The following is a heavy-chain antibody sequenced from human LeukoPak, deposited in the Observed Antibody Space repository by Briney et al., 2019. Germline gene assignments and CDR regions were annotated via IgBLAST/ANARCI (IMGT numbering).Heavy chain of an antibody. Sequence: MTSETLSLTCAVYGGSFSGYYWSWIRQPPGKGLEWIGEINHSGSTNYNPSLKSRVTISVDTSKNQFSLKLSSVTAADTAVYYCARRRWGYSSSSYYFDYWGQGTLVTVSS. D-gene: IGHD6-13*01. J-gene: IGHJ4*02. CDR3: ARRRWGYSSSSYYFDY. CDR2: INHSGST. CDR1: GGSFSGYY. V-gene: IGHV4-34*01.